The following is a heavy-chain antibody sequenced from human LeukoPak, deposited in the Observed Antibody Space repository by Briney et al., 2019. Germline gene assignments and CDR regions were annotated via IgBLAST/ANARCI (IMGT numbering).Heavy chain of an antibody. D-gene: IGHD7-27*01. CDR1: GASFSRYY. V-gene: IGHV4-34*01. Sequence: KPSETLSLTCAVYGASFSRYYWSWIRQSPGKGLEWIGEINHSGSTNYNLSLKSRVTISADTSKNQFSLKLSSVTAADTAVYYCARVQAAGDGYYFDFWGQGTLVTVSS. J-gene: IGHJ4*02. CDR3: ARVQAAGDGYYFDF. CDR2: INHSGST.